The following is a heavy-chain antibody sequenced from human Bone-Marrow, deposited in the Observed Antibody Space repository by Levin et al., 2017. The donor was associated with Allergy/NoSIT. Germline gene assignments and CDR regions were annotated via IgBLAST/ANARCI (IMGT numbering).Heavy chain of an antibody. D-gene: IGHD6-19*01. J-gene: IGHJ4*02. V-gene: IGHV3-30*18. Sequence: GGSLRLSCAASGFTFSSYGMHWVRQAPGKGLEWVAVISYDGSNKYYADSVKGRFTISRDNSKNTLYLQMNSLRAEDTAVYYCEKSMQSSSGWYLDYWGQGTLVTVSS. CDR2: ISYDGSNK. CDR3: EKSMQSSSGWYLDY. CDR1: GFTFSSYG.